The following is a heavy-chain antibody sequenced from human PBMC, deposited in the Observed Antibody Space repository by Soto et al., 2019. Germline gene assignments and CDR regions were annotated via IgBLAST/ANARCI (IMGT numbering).Heavy chain of an antibody. CDR1: GYTFTPYG. V-gene: IGHV1-18*01. Sequence: ASVKVSCKTSGYTFTPYGISWVRQAPGQGLEWMGWINPYNGNTDYAESLQGRVTMTTETSTNTAYMELRSLKSDDTAVYYCARDGERDTGLNFYYYLHGMDAWGQGTRVTVSS. CDR3: ARDGERDTGLNFYYYLHGMDA. CDR2: INPYNGNT. D-gene: IGHD1-1*01. J-gene: IGHJ6*02.